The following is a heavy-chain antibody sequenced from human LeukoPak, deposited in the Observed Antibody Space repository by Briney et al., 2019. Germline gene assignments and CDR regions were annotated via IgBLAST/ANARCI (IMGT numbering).Heavy chain of an antibody. Sequence: GRSLRLSCEASGFIFSAYAMHWVRQAPGKGLEWVADISFDGINQYYADSVKGRFTISRDSFQSTLYLQMNSLRPEDTAVYYCARIYDQNYHYSYIMDVWGQGTTVTVSS. CDR3: ARIYDQNYHYSYIMDV. D-gene: IGHD2/OR15-2a*01. CDR2: ISFDGINQ. CDR1: GFIFSAYA. J-gene: IGHJ6*02. V-gene: IGHV3-30*04.